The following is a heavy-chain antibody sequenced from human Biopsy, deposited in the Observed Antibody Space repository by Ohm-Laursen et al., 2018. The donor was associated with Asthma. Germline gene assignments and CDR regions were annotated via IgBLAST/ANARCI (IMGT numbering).Heavy chain of an antibody. CDR1: GFTFSSYS. D-gene: IGHD2-2*01. Sequence: SLRLSCAASGFTFSSYSMNWVRQAPGKGLEWVSSISSSSSYIYYADSVKGRSTISRDNSKNTLYLQMNSLRAEDTAVYYCAREGHEYCSSTSCASFDYWGQGTLVTVSS. J-gene: IGHJ4*02. CDR2: ISSSSSYI. CDR3: AREGHEYCSSTSCASFDY. V-gene: IGHV3-21*01.